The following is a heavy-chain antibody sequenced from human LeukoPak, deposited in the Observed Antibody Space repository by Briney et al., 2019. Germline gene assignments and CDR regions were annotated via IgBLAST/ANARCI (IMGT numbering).Heavy chain of an antibody. CDR3: ARGVATSY. CDR1: GYTFTGYY. V-gene: IGHV1-8*02. CDR2: MNANTGDT. Sequence: ASVKVSCEASGYTFTGYYMHWVRQAPGQGLEWMGWMNANTGDTGYAQKFQGRLAMTRDTSISTAYMELSSLISEDTAVYYCARGVATSYWGQGTLLTVSS. J-gene: IGHJ4*02. D-gene: IGHD5-12*01.